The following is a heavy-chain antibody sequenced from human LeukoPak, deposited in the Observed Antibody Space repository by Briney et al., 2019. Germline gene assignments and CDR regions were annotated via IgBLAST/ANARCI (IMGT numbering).Heavy chain of an antibody. CDR3: ASLVGYCSTTSCYQPFTY. D-gene: IGHD2-2*01. V-gene: IGHV1-24*01. CDR1: GYTLTELS. CDR2: FDPEDGET. J-gene: IGHJ4*02. Sequence: ASVKVSCKGSGYTLTELSMHWVRQAPGKGLEWMGGFDPEDGETIYAQKFQGRVTMTEDTSTDTAYMELSSLRSEDTAVYYCASLVGYCSTTSCYQPFTYWSQGTLVTVSS.